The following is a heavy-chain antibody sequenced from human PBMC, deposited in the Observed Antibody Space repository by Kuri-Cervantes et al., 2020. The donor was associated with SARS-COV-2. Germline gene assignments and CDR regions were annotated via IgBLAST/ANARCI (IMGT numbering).Heavy chain of an antibody. V-gene: IGHV3-11*04. CDR1: GFTFSDYY. Sequence: GESLKISCAASGFTFSDYYMSWIRQAPGKGLEWVSYISSSGSTIYYADSVEGRFTISRDNSKNTLYLQMNSLRAEDTAVYYCAREVWFGELTSYYYGMDVWGQGTTVTVSS. CDR3: AREVWFGELTSYYYGMDV. J-gene: IGHJ6*02. CDR2: ISSSGSTI. D-gene: IGHD3-10*01.